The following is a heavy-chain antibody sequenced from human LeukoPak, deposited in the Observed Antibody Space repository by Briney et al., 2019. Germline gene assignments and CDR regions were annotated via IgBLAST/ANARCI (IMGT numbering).Heavy chain of an antibody. CDR1: GGTFSSYA. CDR2: ITHIFGTA. CDR3: ARAWGQLWLMST. V-gene: IGHV1-69*05. Sequence: GASVKVSCKASGGTFSSYAISWVRQAPGQGLEWMGGITHIFGTANYAQKFQGRVTITTDESKSTAYMELSSLRSEDTAVYYCARAWGQLWLMSTWGQGTLVTVST. D-gene: IGHD5-18*01. J-gene: IGHJ5*02.